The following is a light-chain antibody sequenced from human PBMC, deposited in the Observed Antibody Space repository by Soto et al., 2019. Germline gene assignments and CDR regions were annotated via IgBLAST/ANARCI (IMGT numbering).Light chain of an antibody. CDR3: QQFGSSPGFT. CDR1: QSINSRY. V-gene: IGKV3-20*01. CDR2: GAS. Sequence: EIVLTQSPGTRSLSPGERATLSCRASQSINSRYLAWYQQKPGQAPRLLIYGASSRTTGIPDRFSGSGSGTDFTLTISRLEPEDIAVYYCQQFGSSPGFTFGPGTIVDIK. J-gene: IGKJ3*01.